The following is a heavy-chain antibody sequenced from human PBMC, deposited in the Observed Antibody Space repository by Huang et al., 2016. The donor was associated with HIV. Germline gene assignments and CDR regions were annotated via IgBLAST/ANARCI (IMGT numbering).Heavy chain of an antibody. J-gene: IGHJ4*02. CDR2: ISYDGSKK. Sequence: QVQLVESGGGVVQPGGSLRLSCAASGFTFSRYGMHWVRQAPGKGLEWVAVISYDGSKKYYADSVKGRFTISRDNSKNTLYLQMNSLRAEDTAVYYCANWVYWGQGTLVTVSS. CDR3: ANWVY. CDR1: GFTFSRYG. V-gene: IGHV3-30*18. D-gene: IGHD7-27*01.